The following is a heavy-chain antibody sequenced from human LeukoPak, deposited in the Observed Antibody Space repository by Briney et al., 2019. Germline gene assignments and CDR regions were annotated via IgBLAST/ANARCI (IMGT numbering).Heavy chain of an antibody. V-gene: IGHV4-59*08. D-gene: IGHD3-22*01. CDR3: ARHYYDRSDSFSFDY. CDR1: GGSISGYY. Sequence: SETLSLTCTVSGGSISGYYWSWIRQPPGKGLEWIGCIFSSVSTNYNPSLKTRVTISEHTSVNQFSLKLSSVTAADTAVYYCARHYYDRSDSFSFDYWGQGTLVTVSS. CDR2: IFSSVST. J-gene: IGHJ4*02.